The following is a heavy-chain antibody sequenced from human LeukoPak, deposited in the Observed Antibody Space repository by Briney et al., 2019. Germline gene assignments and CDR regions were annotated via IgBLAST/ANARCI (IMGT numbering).Heavy chain of an antibody. Sequence: PGGSLRLSCAASEFTFTNNFMSWVRQVPGKGLEWVANIKQDGSEKTYADSVRGRFTIFRDNAKDSVYLQMNSLRAEGSAIYYCAREGFYFFDFWGQGTLVTVSS. V-gene: IGHV3-7*01. CDR1: EFTFTNNF. CDR2: IKQDGSEK. CDR3: AREGFYFFDF. J-gene: IGHJ4*01.